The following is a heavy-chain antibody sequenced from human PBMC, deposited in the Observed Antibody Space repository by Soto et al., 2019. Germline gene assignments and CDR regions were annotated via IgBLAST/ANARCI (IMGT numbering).Heavy chain of an antibody. CDR2: IYYSGST. Sequence: PSETLSLTCTVSGGSISSSSYYWGWIRQPPGKGLECIGCIYYSGSTYYNPSLKSRLTISLDTSRNQFSLKLSSVTAADTAVYYCARVFESRTWVWFDPWGQGTLVTVSS. CDR3: ARVFESRTWVWFDP. CDR1: GGSISSSSYY. J-gene: IGHJ5*02. V-gene: IGHV4-39*01. D-gene: IGHD3-3*01.